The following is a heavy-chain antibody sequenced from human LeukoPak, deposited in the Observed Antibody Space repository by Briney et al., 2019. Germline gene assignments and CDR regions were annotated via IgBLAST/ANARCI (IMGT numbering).Heavy chain of an antibody. Sequence: GGSLRLSCAASGFTLSSYAMSWVCQAPGKGLEWVSAISGSGDGTYYADSVRGRFIISRDNSENTLYLEMNSLRAEDTAVYYCARTGSSSSSRFFDPWGQGTLVTVSS. CDR2: ISGSGDGT. CDR3: ARTGSSSSSRFFDP. V-gene: IGHV3-23*01. J-gene: IGHJ5*02. D-gene: IGHD6-6*01. CDR1: GFTLSSYA.